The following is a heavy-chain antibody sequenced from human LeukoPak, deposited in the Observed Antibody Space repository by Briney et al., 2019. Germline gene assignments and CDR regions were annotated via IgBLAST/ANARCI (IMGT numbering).Heavy chain of an antibody. V-gene: IGHV4-4*07. CDR2: IYTSGST. D-gene: IGHD6-19*01. CDR3: ARRNEYSSGSKFSFDY. Sequence: SETLSLTCTASGGSISSYYWSWIRKAAGKGLEWIGRIYTSGSTNYNPSLKSRVTMSVDTSKNQFSLKLSSVTAADPAVYYCARRNEYSSGSKFSFDYWGQGTLVTVSS. J-gene: IGHJ4*02. CDR1: GGSISSYY.